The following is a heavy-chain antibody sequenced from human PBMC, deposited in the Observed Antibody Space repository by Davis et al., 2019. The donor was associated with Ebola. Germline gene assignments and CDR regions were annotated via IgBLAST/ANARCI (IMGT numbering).Heavy chain of an antibody. D-gene: IGHD3-10*01. CDR2: INHSGST. CDR1: GGSFSGYY. Sequence: MPGGSLRLSCAVYGGSFSGYYWSWIRQPPGKGLEWIGEINHSGSTNYNPSLKSRVTISVDTSKNQFSLKLSSVTAADTAVYYCARGVTMVQGVIIDNWFDPWGQGTLVTVSS. J-gene: IGHJ5*02. CDR3: ARGVTMVQGVIIDNWFDP. V-gene: IGHV4-34*01.